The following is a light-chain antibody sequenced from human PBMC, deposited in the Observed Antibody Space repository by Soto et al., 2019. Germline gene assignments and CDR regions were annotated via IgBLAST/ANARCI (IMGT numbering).Light chain of an antibody. CDR2: GAS. V-gene: IGKV3D-15*01. CDR3: QQYNNWPRT. J-gene: IGKJ2*01. CDR1: QSVSRN. Sequence: EIVMTQSPATLSVSPGETATLSCRASQSVSRNLAWYQQNPGQAPRLLIYGASTKATGIQARFSGSGSGTEITLTISSLQSEDFAVYYCQQYNNWPRTCGQGTKLEIK.